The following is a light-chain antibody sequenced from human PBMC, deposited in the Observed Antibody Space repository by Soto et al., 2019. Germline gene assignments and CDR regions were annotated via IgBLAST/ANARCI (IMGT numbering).Light chain of an antibody. V-gene: IGKV1-5*03. CDR2: KAS. J-gene: IGKJ1*01. CDR3: QQYNSYPWT. Sequence: DIPMTQSPSTLSASERDRVTITCRASQSISSWLAWYQQKPGKAPKLLIYKASSLESGVPSRFSGSGSGTEFTLTISSLQPDDFATYYCQQYNSYPWTFGQGTKADI. CDR1: QSISSW.